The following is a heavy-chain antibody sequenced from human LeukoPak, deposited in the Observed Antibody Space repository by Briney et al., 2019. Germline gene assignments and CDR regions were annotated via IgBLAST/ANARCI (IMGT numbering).Heavy chain of an antibody. CDR3: AGEDSYGFGIDY. CDR2: ISSSSTYI. V-gene: IGHV3-21*01. D-gene: IGHD5-18*01. Sequence: GGSLRLFCAASGFTFSSYSMNWVRQAPGKGREWVSSISSSSTYIYYADSVKGRFTISRDNAKNSLYLQMNSLRAEDTAVYYCAGEDSYGFGIDYWGQGTLVTVSS. J-gene: IGHJ4*02. CDR1: GFTFSSYS.